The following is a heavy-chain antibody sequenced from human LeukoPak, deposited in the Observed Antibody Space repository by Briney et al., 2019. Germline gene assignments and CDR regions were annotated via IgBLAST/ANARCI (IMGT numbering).Heavy chain of an antibody. V-gene: IGHV3-9*01. CDR3: AKDSSIRYYDFWSGYYGHYYYGMDV. Sequence: GGSLRLSCAASGFTFSSYSMNWVRQAPGKGLEWVSGISWNSGSIGYADSVKGRFTISRDNAKNSLYLQMNSLRAEDTALYYCAKDSSIRYYDFWSGYYGHYYYGMDVWGQGTTVTVSS. D-gene: IGHD3-3*01. CDR2: ISWNSGSI. CDR1: GFTFSSYS. J-gene: IGHJ6*02.